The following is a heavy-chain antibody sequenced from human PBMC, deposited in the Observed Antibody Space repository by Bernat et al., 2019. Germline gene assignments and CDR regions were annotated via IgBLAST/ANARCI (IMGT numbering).Heavy chain of an antibody. Sequence: EVQLVESGGDLVKPGGSLRLSCSASGFTFNSAWMSWGRQAPGEGLEWVALIKSKGAGGTAHYAAPVEGRFSISRDDSKNTLYLQMNSLKTEDTSVYYCITDLPGVTSAFDYWGQGTLVTVSS. D-gene: IGHD1-1*01. CDR3: ITDLPGVTSAFDY. J-gene: IGHJ4*02. V-gene: IGHV3-15*01. CDR2: IKSKGAGGTA. CDR1: GFTFNSAW.